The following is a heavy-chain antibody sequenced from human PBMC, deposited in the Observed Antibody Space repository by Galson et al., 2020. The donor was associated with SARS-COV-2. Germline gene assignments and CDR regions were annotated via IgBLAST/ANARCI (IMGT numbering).Heavy chain of an antibody. CDR2: ISSSSSYI. Sequence: GESLKISCAASGFTFSSYSMNWVRQAPGKGLEWVSSISSSSSYIYYADSVKGRFTISRDNAKNSLYLQMNSLRAEDTAVYYCARDLKGYSYGYFGYWGQGTLVTVTS. V-gene: IGHV3-21*01. CDR3: ARDLKGYSYGYFGY. CDR1: GFTFSSYS. J-gene: IGHJ4*02. D-gene: IGHD5-18*01.